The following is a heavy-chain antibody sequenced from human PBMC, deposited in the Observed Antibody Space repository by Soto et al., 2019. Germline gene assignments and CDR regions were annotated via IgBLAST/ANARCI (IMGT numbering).Heavy chain of an antibody. CDR2: ISGSGGST. Sequence: GGSLRLSCAASGFTFSSYAMSWVRQAPGKGLEWVSAISGSGGSTYYADSVKGRFTISRDNSKNTLYLQMNSLRAEDTAVYYCAKDRGDIVVVPAAIDYWGQGXLVTVYS. D-gene: IGHD2-2*02. J-gene: IGHJ4*02. CDR1: GFTFSSYA. V-gene: IGHV3-23*01. CDR3: AKDRGDIVVVPAAIDY.